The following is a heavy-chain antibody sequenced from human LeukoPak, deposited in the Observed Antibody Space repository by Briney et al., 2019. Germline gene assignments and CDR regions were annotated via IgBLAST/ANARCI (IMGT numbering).Heavy chain of an antibody. CDR3: ARTFGIEAVNDAFDI. CDR1: GFTFSSHG. D-gene: IGHD6-13*01. V-gene: IGHV3-33*01. Sequence: GRSLRLSCAASGFTFSSHGMHWVRQAPGKGLEWVAVIWYDGSNKYYADSVKGRFTISRDNSKSTLYLQMNSLRAEDTAVYYCARTFGIEAVNDAFDIWGQGTMVTVSS. CDR2: IWYDGSNK. J-gene: IGHJ3*02.